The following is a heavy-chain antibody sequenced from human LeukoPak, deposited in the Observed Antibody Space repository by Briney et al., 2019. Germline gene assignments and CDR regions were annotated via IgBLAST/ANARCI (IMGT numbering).Heavy chain of an antibody. V-gene: IGHV3-23*01. J-gene: IGHJ4*02. CDR2: ISGSGATT. CDR3: ATSGSGWYRFDY. D-gene: IGHD6-19*01. Sequence: GGSLRLSCAASGFTFSSYAMSWVRQAPGKGLEWVLAISGSGATTYYADSVRGRFSISRDISKNTLYLQMNSLRVEDTAVYYCATSGSGWYRFDYWGQGTLVSVSS. CDR1: GFTFSSYA.